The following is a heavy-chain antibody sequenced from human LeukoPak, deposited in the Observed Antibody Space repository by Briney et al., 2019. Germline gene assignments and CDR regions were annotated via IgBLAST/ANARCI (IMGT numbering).Heavy chain of an antibody. Sequence: SETLSLTCAVYGGSFSGYYWSWIRQPPGKGLEWIGEINHSGSTNYNPSLKSRVTISVDTSKNQFSLKLSSVTAADTAVYYCATGNPGYSSSWTSLYNWFDPWGQGTLVTVSS. CDR1: GGSFSGYY. J-gene: IGHJ5*02. D-gene: IGHD6-13*01. V-gene: IGHV4-34*01. CDR3: ATGNPGYSSSWTSLYNWFDP. CDR2: INHSGST.